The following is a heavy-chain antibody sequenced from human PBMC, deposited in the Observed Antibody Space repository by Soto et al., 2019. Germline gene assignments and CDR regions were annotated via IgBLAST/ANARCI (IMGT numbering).Heavy chain of an antibody. Sequence: GGSLRLSCAASGFTFSSYAMSWVRQAPGKGLEWVSAISGSGGSTYYADSVKGRFTISRDNSKNTLYLQMNSLRAEDTAVYYCAKSPVGLREPNWFDPWGQGTLVTAPQ. V-gene: IGHV3-23*01. CDR1: GFTFSSYA. CDR3: AKSPVGLREPNWFDP. J-gene: IGHJ5*02. D-gene: IGHD1-26*01. CDR2: ISGSGGST.